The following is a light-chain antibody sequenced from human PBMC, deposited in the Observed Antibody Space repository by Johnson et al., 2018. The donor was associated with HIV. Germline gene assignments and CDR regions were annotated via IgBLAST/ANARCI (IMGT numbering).Light chain of an antibody. V-gene: IGLV1-51*02. Sequence: QSVLTQPPSVSAAPGQKVTISCSRSSSNIGNNYVSWYRHFPGTAPKLLIYENNKRPSGIPDRFSGSKSGTSATLGITGLQTGDEADYYCGTWDSSLSTSVFGTGTKVTVL. CDR2: ENN. CDR1: SSNIGNNY. CDR3: GTWDSSLSTSV. J-gene: IGLJ1*01.